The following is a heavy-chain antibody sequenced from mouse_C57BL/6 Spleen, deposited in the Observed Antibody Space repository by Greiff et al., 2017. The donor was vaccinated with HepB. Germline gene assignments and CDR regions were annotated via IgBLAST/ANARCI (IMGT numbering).Heavy chain of an antibody. CDR1: GYTFTSYT. Sequence: QVQLQQSGAELARPGASVKMSCKASGYTFTSYTMHWVKQRPGQGLEWIGYINPSSGYTKYNQKFKDKATLTADKSSSTAYMQLSSLTSEDSAVYYCARWDYDYDGAYWGQGTLVTVSA. CDR3: ARWDYDYDGAY. J-gene: IGHJ3*01. D-gene: IGHD2-4*01. CDR2: INPSSGYT. V-gene: IGHV1-4*01.